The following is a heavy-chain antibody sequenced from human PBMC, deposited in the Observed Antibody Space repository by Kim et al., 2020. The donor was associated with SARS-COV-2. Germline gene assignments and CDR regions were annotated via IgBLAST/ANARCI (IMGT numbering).Heavy chain of an antibody. V-gene: IGHV1-18*01. CDR3: ARDWPGYSYGFGSAKYYYYYGRDV. Sequence: ASVKVSCKASGYTFTSYGISWVRQAPGQGLAWMGWISAYNGNTHYAQKLQGRVTMTTDTSTSTAYMELRSLRSDDTAVYYCARDWPGYSYGFGSAKYYYYYGRDVWGQGTTVTVSS. D-gene: IGHD5-18*01. J-gene: IGHJ6*02. CDR1: GYTFTSYG. CDR2: ISAYNGNT.